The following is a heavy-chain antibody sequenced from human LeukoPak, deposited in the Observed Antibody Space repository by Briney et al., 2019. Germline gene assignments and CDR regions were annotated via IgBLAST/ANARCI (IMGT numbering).Heavy chain of an antibody. V-gene: IGHV4-34*01. CDR1: GGSFSGYY. Sequence: SETLSLTCAVYGGSFSGYYWSWIRQPPGKGLEWIGEINHSGSTNYNPSLKSRVTISVDTSKNQFSLKLSSVTAADTAVYYCAREPLTGMVAAAGLFDYWGQGTLVTVSS. D-gene: IGHD6-13*01. CDR2: INHSGST. CDR3: AREPLTGMVAAAGLFDY. J-gene: IGHJ4*02.